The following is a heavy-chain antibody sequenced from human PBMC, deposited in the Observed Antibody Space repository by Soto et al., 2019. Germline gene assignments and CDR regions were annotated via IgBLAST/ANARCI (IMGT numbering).Heavy chain of an antibody. J-gene: IGHJ5*02. CDR1: GYPFTTYS. D-gene: IGHD2-21*01. CDR2: ISAYNGDT. CDR3: ARQAIRIPRAAHKCFDH. V-gene: IGHV1-18*01. Sequence: XSVKVACKASGYPFTTYSINWVRQAPGQGLEWMGWISAYNGDTDYAQNFQGRVTMTTDTSTSTAYMELRSLRSDDTAIYYCARQAIRIPRAAHKCFDHWRHGTLVTVSS.